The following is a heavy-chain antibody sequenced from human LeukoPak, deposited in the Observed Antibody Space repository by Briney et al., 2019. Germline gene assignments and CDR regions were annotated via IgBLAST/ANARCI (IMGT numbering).Heavy chain of an antibody. CDR2: IYYSGST. CDR1: GGSISSYY. CDR3: ARVDIAAAVYFDY. Sequence: SETLSLTCTVSGGSISSYYWSWIRQPPGKGLEWIGYIYYSGSTYYNPSLKSRVTISVDTSKNQFSLKLSSVTAADTAVYYCARVDIAAAVYFDYWGQGTLVTVSS. D-gene: IGHD6-13*01. J-gene: IGHJ4*02. V-gene: IGHV4-59*01.